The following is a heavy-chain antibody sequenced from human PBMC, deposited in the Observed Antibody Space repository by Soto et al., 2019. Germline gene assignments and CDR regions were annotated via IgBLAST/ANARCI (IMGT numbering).Heavy chain of an antibody. D-gene: IGHD6-6*01. CDR3: ARGGPYSSSYYYYNYVMDV. V-gene: IGHV1-46*01. CDR2: INPSGGST. J-gene: IGHJ6*01. CDR1: GYTFTSHY. Sequence: GASVKVSCKASGYTFTSHYNHWVRQAPGQGLEWMGVINPSGGSTSYAQKFQGRVTMTRNTSTSTVYMELSSLRSEDTAVYYCARGGPYSSSYYYYNYVMDVWGQGTTGTVSS.